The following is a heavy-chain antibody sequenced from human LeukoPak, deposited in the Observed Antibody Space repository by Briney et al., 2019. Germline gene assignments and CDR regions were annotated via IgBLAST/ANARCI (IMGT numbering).Heavy chain of an antibody. D-gene: IGHD3-16*01. J-gene: IGHJ3*02. CDR2: IYYSGST. V-gene: IGHV4-30-2*05. CDR1: GYAITSGGFS. Sequence: SETLSLTCTVSGYAITSGGFSWNWIRQPSGKGLEWIGCIYYSGSTYYNPSLKSRVTISVDTSKNQFSLKLSSVTAADTAVYYCARGPFGAEDAFDIWGQGTMVTVSS. CDR3: ARGPFGAEDAFDI.